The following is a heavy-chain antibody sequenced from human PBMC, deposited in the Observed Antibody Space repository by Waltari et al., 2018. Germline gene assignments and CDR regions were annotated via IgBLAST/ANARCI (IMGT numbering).Heavy chain of an antibody. Sequence: QVQLQESGPGLVKPSQTLSLTCTVSGGSISSGHYYWSWIRQPPGKGLEWIGYIYYSGSTYYNPSLKSRVTISVDTSKNQFSLKLSSVTAADTAVYYCARADRATNWGSHYFDYWGQGTLVTVSS. CDR3: ARADRATNWGSHYFDY. CDR1: GGSISSGHYY. CDR2: IYYSGST. J-gene: IGHJ4*02. V-gene: IGHV4-30-4*08. D-gene: IGHD7-27*01.